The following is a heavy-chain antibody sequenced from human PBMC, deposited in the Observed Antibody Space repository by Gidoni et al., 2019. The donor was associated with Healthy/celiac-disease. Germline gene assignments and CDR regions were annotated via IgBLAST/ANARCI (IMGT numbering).Heavy chain of an antibody. Sequence: EVQLVESGGGLVKPGGSLRLSCAASGFPFSSYSMNWVRQAPGKGLVWVSSISSSSSYIYYADSVKGRFTISRDNAKNSLYLQMNSLRAEDTAVYYCASYGSGTYGMDVWGQGTTVTVSS. V-gene: IGHV3-21*01. CDR2: ISSSSSYI. CDR3: ASYGSGTYGMDV. CDR1: GFPFSSYS. J-gene: IGHJ6*02. D-gene: IGHD3-10*01.